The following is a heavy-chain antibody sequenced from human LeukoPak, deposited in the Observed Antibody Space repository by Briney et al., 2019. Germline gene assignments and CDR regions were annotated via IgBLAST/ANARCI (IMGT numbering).Heavy chain of an antibody. J-gene: IGHJ4*02. D-gene: IGHD2-21*02. V-gene: IGHV3-15*01. CDR3: AKPDAGDYYVSSSFDY. Sequence: PGGSLRLSCAASGFTFSNAWMSWVRQAPGKGLEWVGRIKSKTDGGTTDYAAPVKGRFTISRDDSKNTLYLQMNSLKTEVTAVYYCAKPDAGDYYVSSSFDYWGQGTLVTVSS. CDR1: GFTFSNAW. CDR2: IKSKTDGGTT.